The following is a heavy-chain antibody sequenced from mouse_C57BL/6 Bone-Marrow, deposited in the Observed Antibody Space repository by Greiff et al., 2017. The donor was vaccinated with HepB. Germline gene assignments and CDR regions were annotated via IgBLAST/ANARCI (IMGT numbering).Heavy chain of an antibody. CDR2: ISYDGSN. V-gene: IGHV3-6*01. CDR3: ARWGGVVRETDY. Sequence: DVQLQESGPGLVKPSQSLSLTCSVTGYSITSGYYWNWIRQFPGNKLEWMGYISYDGSNNYNPSLKNRISITRDTSKNQFFLKLNSVTTEDTATYYCARWGGVVRETDYWGQGTTLTVSS. J-gene: IGHJ2*01. CDR1: GYSITSGYY. D-gene: IGHD1-1*01.